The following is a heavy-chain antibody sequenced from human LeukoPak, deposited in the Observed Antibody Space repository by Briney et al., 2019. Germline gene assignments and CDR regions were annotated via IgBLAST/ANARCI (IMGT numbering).Heavy chain of an antibody. J-gene: IGHJ3*02. CDR2: IIAILSQA. V-gene: IGHV1-69*11. CDR3: ATGGDYRDAFDM. D-gene: IGHD4-17*01. Sequence: SVKVSCKASGGTFSTYAISWVRQAPGQGLEWMGRIIAILSQANYAQKFRGRVSITADESTTTAYLELSRLRSEDTAVYYCATGGDYRDAFDMWGQGTRVTVSS. CDR1: GGTFSTYA.